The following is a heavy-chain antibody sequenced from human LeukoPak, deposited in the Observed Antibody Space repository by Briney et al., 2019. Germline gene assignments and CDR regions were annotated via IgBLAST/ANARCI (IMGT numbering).Heavy chain of an antibody. CDR3: ARTVDTPGWFDP. D-gene: IGHD5-18*01. V-gene: IGHV4-30-4*01. J-gene: IGHJ5*02. CDR1: GGSISSNDHY. CDR2: IYFSGTT. Sequence: SETLSLTCTVSGGSISSNDHYWSWIRRPPGKGLEWIGYIYFSGTTYYNPSLKSRVTMSVDTSKNQLSLKLHSVTAADTAVYYCARTVDTPGWFDPWGQGTLVSVSS.